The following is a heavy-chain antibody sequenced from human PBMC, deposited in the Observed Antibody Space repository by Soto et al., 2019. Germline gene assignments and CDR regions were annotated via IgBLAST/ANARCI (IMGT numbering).Heavy chain of an antibody. CDR1: GGTFRSYP. D-gene: IGHD3-16*01. J-gene: IGHJ4*02. CDR2: IIPVVGTA. Sequence: QVQLVQSGAEVKKPGSSVKISCKASGGTFRSYPISWVRQAPGQGLEWMGGIIPVVGTADYAQKFQGRVTITADESTRTGYMELSSLRSDDPAVYYCAREYTGDLFDSWGQGTLVTVSS. V-gene: IGHV1-69*01. CDR3: AREYTGDLFDS.